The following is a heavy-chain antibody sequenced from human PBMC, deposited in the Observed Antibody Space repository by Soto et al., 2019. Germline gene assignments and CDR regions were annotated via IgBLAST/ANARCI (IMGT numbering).Heavy chain of an antibody. D-gene: IGHD4-17*01. Sequence: SETLSLTCTVSGGSISSSSYYWGWIRQPPGKGLEWIGSIYYSGSTYYNPSLKSRVTISVDTSKNQFSLKLSSVTAADTAVYYCARLTHYGDYGPVDPWGQGTLVTVSS. V-gene: IGHV4-39*01. CDR2: IYYSGST. CDR3: ARLTHYGDYGPVDP. J-gene: IGHJ5*02. CDR1: GGSISSSSYY.